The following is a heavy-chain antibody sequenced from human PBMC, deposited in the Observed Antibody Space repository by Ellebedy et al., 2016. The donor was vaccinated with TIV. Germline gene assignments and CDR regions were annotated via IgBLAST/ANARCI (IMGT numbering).Heavy chain of an antibody. CDR3: TREARWGNWYFDL. D-gene: IGHD4-23*01. CDR1: GFTFNSYG. V-gene: IGHV3-30*03. Sequence: PGGSLRLSCAASGFTFNSYGIQWVRQAPGKGLEWIGVIASDGGATVYADFVRGRFTLSRDNSRNTVYLQMNSLGPDDTAVYYYTREARWGNWYFDLWGRGTLVAVST. CDR2: IASDGGAT. J-gene: IGHJ2*01.